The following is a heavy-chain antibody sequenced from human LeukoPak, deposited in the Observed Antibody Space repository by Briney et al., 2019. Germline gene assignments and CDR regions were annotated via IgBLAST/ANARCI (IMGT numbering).Heavy chain of an antibody. J-gene: IGHJ4*02. Sequence: GGSLRLSCAPSGFTFSDYVMHSVREAPGKGVEWVSLISGDGGSTYYADSVKGRFTISRDNSKNSLYLQMNSLRTEDTALYYCAKGATSDYWGQGTLVTVSS. CDR2: ISGDGGST. CDR1: GFTFSDYV. CDR3: AKGATSDY. V-gene: IGHV3-43*02.